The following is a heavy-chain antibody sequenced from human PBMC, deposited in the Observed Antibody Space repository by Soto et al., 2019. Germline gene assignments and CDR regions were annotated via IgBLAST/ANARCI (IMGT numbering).Heavy chain of an antibody. CDR3: ARVGRYSYGWASDI. CDR2: IYYSGST. V-gene: IGHV4-31*03. J-gene: IGHJ3*02. D-gene: IGHD5-18*01. CDR1: GGSISSGGYY. Sequence: QVQLQESGPGLVKPSQTLSLTCTVSGGSISSGGYYWSWIRQHPGKGLEWIGYIYYSGSTYYNPSLKSRVTISVDTSKNKFSLELSSVTAADTAVYYCARVGRYSYGWASDIWGQGTMVTVSS.